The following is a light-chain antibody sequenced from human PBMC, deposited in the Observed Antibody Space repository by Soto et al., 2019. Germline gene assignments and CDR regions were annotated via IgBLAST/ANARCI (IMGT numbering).Light chain of an antibody. J-gene: IGLJ3*02. Sequence: QSALTQPASVSGSRGQSIIISCTGTSSNVGSYNFVSWYRQYPGKAPELIIYEVSQRPSTFFNRFSGSKSGNTASLTISGLQSDDEADYYCCSYAGNNALVFGGGTKLTVL. CDR2: EVS. CDR1: SSNVGSYNF. V-gene: IGLV2-23*02. CDR3: CSYAGNNALV.